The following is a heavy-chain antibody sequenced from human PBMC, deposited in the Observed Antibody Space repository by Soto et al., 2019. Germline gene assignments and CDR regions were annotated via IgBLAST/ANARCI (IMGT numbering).Heavy chain of an antibody. CDR3: AGGDYYHSSGYYFYYYTMDV. CDR1: GGSISSSSYY. D-gene: IGHD3-22*01. J-gene: IGHJ6*02. Sequence: SETLSLTCTVSGGSISSSSYYWGWIRQPPGKGLEWIGNVYYGGSTYYNPSLRSRVTISVETSKSQFSLKLSSVTAADTAVYYCAGGDYYHSSGYYFYYYTMDVWGQGTTVTVS. V-gene: IGHV4-39*01. CDR2: VYYGGST.